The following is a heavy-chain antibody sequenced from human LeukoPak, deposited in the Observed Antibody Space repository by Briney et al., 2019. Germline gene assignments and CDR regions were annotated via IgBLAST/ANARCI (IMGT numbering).Heavy chain of an antibody. D-gene: IGHD1-26*01. J-gene: IGHJ4*02. Sequence: PGGSLRLSCAASGFTFSSYWMYWVRQAPGKGLVWVSRLNSDGSSTNYADSVRDRFTISRDNARNTLYLQMNSLRAEDTGVYYCASATGVGAASFWGQGTLVTVSS. CDR2: LNSDGSST. CDR1: GFTFSSYW. V-gene: IGHV3-74*01. CDR3: ASATGVGAASF.